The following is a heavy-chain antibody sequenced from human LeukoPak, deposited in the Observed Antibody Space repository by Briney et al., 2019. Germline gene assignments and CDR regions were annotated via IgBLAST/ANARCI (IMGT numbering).Heavy chain of an antibody. J-gene: IGHJ4*02. D-gene: IGHD3-22*01. V-gene: IGHV3-48*03. CDR3: ARDHATYYYDSSGYYDY. Sequence: PGGSLRLSCAASGFTFSSYEMNWVRQAPGKGLEWVSFISRSGATIYYADSVKGRFTISRDNAKNSPYPQMNSLRAEDTAVYYCARDHATYYYDSSGYYDYWGQGTLVTVSS. CDR1: GFTFSSYE. CDR2: ISRSGATI.